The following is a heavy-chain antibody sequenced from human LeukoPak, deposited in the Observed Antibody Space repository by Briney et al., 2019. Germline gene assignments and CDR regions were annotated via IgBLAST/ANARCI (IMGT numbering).Heavy chain of an antibody. Sequence: SETLSLTCTVSGGSISSSSYYWGWIRQPPGKGLEWIWSIYYSGSTYYNPSLKSRVTISVDTSKNQFSLKLSSVTAADTAVYYCARSNPDYYYYYMDVWGKGTTVTASS. CDR2: IYYSGST. CDR3: ARSNPDYYYYYMDV. CDR1: GGSISSSSYY. J-gene: IGHJ6*03. V-gene: IGHV4-39*01.